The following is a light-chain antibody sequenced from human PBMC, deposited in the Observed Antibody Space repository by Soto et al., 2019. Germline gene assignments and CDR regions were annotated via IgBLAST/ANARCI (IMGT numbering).Light chain of an antibody. V-gene: IGKV1-39*01. CDR1: QSISSY. J-gene: IGKJ2*01. Sequence: DIQMTQSPSSLSASVGDRVTITCRASQSISSYLNWYQQKPGKPPKLLIYAASSLQSGVPSRFSGSRSGTDFTLTISSLQPEDFATYYCQQSYSTPPYTFGQGTKLEIK. CDR2: AAS. CDR3: QQSYSTPPYT.